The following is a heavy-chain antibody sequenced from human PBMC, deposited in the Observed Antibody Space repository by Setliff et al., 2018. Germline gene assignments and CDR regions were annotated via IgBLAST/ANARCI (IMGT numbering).Heavy chain of an antibody. D-gene: IGHD3-3*01. CDR1: GYTFTSYD. Sequence: ASVKVSCKASGYTFTSYDINWVRQATGQGLEWMGWMNPNSGNTGYAQKFQGGVTMTRNTSISTAYMELSSLRSEDTAVYYCARPLSQFWSGYHTAAFDIWGQGTMVTVSS. CDR3: ARPLSQFWSGYHTAAFDI. V-gene: IGHV1-8*02. J-gene: IGHJ3*02. CDR2: MNPNSGNT.